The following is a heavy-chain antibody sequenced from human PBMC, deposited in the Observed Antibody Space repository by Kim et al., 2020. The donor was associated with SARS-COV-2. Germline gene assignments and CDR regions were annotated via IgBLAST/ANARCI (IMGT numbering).Heavy chain of an antibody. Sequence: GGSLRLSCAASGFTFSSYWMSWVRQAPGKGLEWVANIKQDGSEKYYVDSVKGRFTISRDNAKNSLYLQMNSLRAEDTAVYYCARRYYGSGIRGGMDVWGQGTTVTVSS. D-gene: IGHD3-10*01. CDR2: IKQDGSEK. CDR1: GFTFSSYW. J-gene: IGHJ6*02. V-gene: IGHV3-7*01. CDR3: ARRYYGSGIRGGMDV.